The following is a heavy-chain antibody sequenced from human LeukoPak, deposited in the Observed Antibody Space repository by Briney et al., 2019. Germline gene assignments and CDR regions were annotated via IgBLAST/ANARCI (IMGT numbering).Heavy chain of an antibody. CDR3: AKAGAYSSSWYYFDY. D-gene: IGHD6-13*01. CDR1: GFTFSSYA. CDR2: ISGSGGST. Sequence: GRSLRLSCAASGFTFSSYAMSWVRQAPGKGLEWVSAISGSGGSTYYADSVKGRFTISRDNSKNTLYLQMNSLRAEDTAVYYCAKAGAYSSSWYYFDYWGQGTLVTVSS. V-gene: IGHV3-23*01. J-gene: IGHJ4*02.